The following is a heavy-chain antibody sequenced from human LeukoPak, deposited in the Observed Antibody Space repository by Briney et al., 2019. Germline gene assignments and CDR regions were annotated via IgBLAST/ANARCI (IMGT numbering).Heavy chain of an antibody. CDR1: GGSISSYY. CDR2: IYTSGST. V-gene: IGHV4-4*07. Sequence: PSETLSLTCTVSGGSISSYYWSWIRQPAGKGLEWIGHIYTSGSTNYNPSLKSRVTMSVDTSKNQFSLKLSSVTAADTAVYYCARESPSSSSWYSLLAFDPWGQGTLVTVSS. D-gene: IGHD6-13*01. J-gene: IGHJ5*02. CDR3: ARESPSSSSWYSLLAFDP.